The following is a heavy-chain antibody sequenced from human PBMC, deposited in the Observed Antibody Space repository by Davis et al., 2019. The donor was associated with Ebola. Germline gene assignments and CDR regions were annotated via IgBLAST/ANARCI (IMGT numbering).Heavy chain of an antibody. V-gene: IGHV1-46*01. CDR1: GYTFTNFY. CDR2: IHPNDGTT. D-gene: IGHD4-17*01. Sequence: ASVKVSCKASGYTFTNFYMHWVRQAPGQGLEWMGLIHPNDGTTKYPQKFQDRVTITRDTSTSTVYMELSGLRPDDTAMYYCATYTMTPLPFDYWGQGTLVTVSS. CDR3: ATYTMTPLPFDY. J-gene: IGHJ4*02.